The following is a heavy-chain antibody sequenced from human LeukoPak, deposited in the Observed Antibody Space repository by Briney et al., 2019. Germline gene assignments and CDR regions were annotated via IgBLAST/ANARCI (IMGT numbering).Heavy chain of an antibody. CDR1: GYTFTSYA. Sequence: ASVKVSCKASGYTFTSYAMHWVRQAPGQRLEWMGWINAGNGNTKYSQEFQGRVTITRDTSASTAYMELRSLRSDDTAVYYCARMMTPRLYYDSTGYYYGAFDIWGQGTMVTVSS. V-gene: IGHV1-3*01. CDR3: ARMMTPRLYYDSTGYYYGAFDI. D-gene: IGHD3-22*01. J-gene: IGHJ3*02. CDR2: INAGNGNT.